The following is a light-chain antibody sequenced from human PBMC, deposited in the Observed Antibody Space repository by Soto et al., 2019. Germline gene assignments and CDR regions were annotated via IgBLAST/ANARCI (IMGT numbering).Light chain of an antibody. Sequence: DIQMTQSPSSLSASVGDRVTITCRASQGISNSLAWYQQKPGKVPKLLIYGASTLQSGVPSRFSDSGSGTEFTLTITSLQPEDVATYYCQKYNSAPWTFGQGTKVEIK. CDR3: QKYNSAPWT. J-gene: IGKJ1*01. V-gene: IGKV1-27*01. CDR2: GAS. CDR1: QGISNS.